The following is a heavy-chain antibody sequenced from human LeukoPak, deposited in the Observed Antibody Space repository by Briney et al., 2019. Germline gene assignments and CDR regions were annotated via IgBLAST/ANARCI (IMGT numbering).Heavy chain of an antibody. J-gene: IGHJ4*02. D-gene: IGHD3-22*01. CDR1: GFTFSSYG. CDR2: ISNDGSNR. V-gene: IGHV3-30*03. Sequence: GGSLRLSCAASGFTFSSYGTHWVRQAPGKGLEWVAVISNDGSNRYYADSVKGRLTISRDNSKNTLYLQMNSLRAEDTAVYYCARAMGGYYDSSGYHMNWGQGTLVTVSS. CDR3: ARAMGGYYDSSGYHMN.